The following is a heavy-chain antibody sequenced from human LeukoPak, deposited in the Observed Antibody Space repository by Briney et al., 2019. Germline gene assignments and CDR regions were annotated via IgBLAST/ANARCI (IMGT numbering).Heavy chain of an antibody. V-gene: IGHV3-21*04. CDR3: AKRPGYSGYEDHGGSNWFDP. Sequence: GGSLRLSCAASGFTFSSYSMNWVRQAPGKGLEWVSSISSSSSYIYYADSVKGRFTISRDNSKNTLYLQMNSLRAEDTAVYYCAKRPGYSGYEDHGGSNWFDPWGQGTLVTVSS. D-gene: IGHD5-12*01. CDR2: ISSSSSYI. CDR1: GFTFSSYS. J-gene: IGHJ5*02.